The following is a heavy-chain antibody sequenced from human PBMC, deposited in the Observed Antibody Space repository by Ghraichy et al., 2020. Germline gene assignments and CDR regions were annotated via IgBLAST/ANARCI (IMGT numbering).Heavy chain of an antibody. D-gene: IGHD3-3*01. V-gene: IGHV3-23*01. CDR3: AQDRADFWSGSFSFDP. Sequence: GGSLRLSCAASGFTFSSYAMSWVRQAPGKGLEWVSAISGNGGSTFYADSVKGRFTISRDNSKNTLFLQMGSLGPEDTAVYYCAQDRADFWSGSFSFDPWGQRTLVTVSS. J-gene: IGHJ5*02. CDR2: ISGNGGST. CDR1: GFTFSSYA.